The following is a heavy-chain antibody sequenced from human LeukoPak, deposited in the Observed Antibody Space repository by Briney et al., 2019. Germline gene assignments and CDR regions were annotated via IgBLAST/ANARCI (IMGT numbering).Heavy chain of an antibody. CDR3: AKDREGTIADYFDY. D-gene: IGHD1-7*01. CDR1: GFTFSSYG. V-gene: IGHV3-23*01. Sequence: PGGSLRLSCAASGFTFSSYGLDWVRQAPGKGLEWVSSISGSGGSTYYADSVEGRFTISRDNSKNTLYLQMNSLRGEDTAVYYCAKDREGTIADYFDYWGQGTLVTVSS. J-gene: IGHJ4*02. CDR2: ISGSGGST.